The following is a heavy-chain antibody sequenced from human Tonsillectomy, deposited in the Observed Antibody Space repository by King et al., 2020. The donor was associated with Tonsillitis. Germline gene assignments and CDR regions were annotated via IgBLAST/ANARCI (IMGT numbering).Heavy chain of an antibody. CDR3: ARDYGDYAYDY. CDR1: GFTFSSFS. Sequence: VQLVESGGGVVQPGRSLRLSCAAFGFTFSSFSMHWVRQAPGKGLEWVTLISYDGSNKYYADSVKGRFTISRDNSQNTLYLQMNSLRAEDTAVYYCARDYGDYAYDYRGQGTLVTVSS. V-gene: IGHV3-30*04. J-gene: IGHJ4*02. D-gene: IGHD4-17*01. CDR2: ISYDGSNK.